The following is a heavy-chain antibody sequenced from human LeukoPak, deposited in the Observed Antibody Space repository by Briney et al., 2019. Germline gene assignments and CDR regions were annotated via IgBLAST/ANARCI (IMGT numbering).Heavy chain of an antibody. J-gene: IGHJ6*02. D-gene: IGHD3-10*01. CDR2: ISSSSSTI. V-gene: IGHV3-48*04. CDR3: AKGGDYGSGHLYYYYGMDV. CDR1: GFTFSSYS. Sequence: GGSLRLSCAASGFTFSSYSMNWVRQAPGKGLEWVSYISSSSSTIYYADSVKGRFTISRDNAKNSLYLQMNSLRAEDTAVYYCAKGGDYGSGHLYYYYGMDVWGQGATVTVSS.